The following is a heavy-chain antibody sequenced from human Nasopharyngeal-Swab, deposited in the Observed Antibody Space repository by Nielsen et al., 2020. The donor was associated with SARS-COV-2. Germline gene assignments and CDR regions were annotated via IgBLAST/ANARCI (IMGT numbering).Heavy chain of an antibody. J-gene: IGHJ2*01. V-gene: IGHV4-39*01. CDR3: ARHSSWYLTYYWYFDL. CDR2: IYYSGST. Sequence: SETLSLTCTVSGGSISSYYWGWIRQPPGKGLEWIGSIYYSGSTYYNPSLKRRVTISVDTSKNQFSLKLSSVTAAATAVYYCARHSSWYLTYYWYFDLWGRGTLVTVSS. D-gene: IGHD6-13*01. CDR1: GGSISSYY.